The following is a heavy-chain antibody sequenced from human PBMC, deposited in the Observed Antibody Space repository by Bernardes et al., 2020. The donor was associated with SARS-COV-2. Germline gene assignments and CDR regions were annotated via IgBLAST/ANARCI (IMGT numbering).Heavy chain of an antibody. V-gene: IGHV3-33*01. CDR2: IWYDGSNK. D-gene: IGHD3-16*01. CDR1: GFTFSSYG. Sequence: GSLRLSCAASGFTFSSYGMHWVRQAPGKGLEWVAVIWYDGSNKYYADSVKGRFTISRDNSKNTLYLQMNSLRAEDTAVYYCARDGGVKAASFDYWGQGTLVTVSS. J-gene: IGHJ4*02. CDR3: ARDGGVKAASFDY.